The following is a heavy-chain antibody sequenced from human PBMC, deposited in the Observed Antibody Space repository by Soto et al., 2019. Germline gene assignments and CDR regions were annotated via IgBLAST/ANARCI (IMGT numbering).Heavy chain of an antibody. V-gene: IGHV3-15*07. J-gene: IGHJ6*02. CDR1: GFTFSNAS. CDR2: IKSKTDGGTT. Sequence: GGSLRLSCAASGFTFSNASMNWVRQAPGKGLEWVGRIKSKTDGGTTDYAAPVKGIFTISRDDSKNTLYLQMNSLKTEDTAVYYCTTLSITIFGVVLMDVWGQGTTVTVSS. D-gene: IGHD3-3*01. CDR3: TTLSITIFGVVLMDV.